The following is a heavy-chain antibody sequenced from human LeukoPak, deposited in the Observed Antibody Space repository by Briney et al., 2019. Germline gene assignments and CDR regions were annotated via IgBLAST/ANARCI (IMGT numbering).Heavy chain of an antibody. CDR1: GYTFTGYY. CDR3: ARAVATVTIGGNFDY. V-gene: IGHV1-2*04. D-gene: IGHD4-17*01. J-gene: IGHJ4*02. Sequence: ASVKVSCKASGYTFTGYYMHWVRQAPGQGLGWMGWINPNSGGTNYAQKFQGWVTMTRDTSISTAYMELSRLRSDDTAVYYCARAVATVTIGGNFDYWGQGTLVTVSS. CDR2: INPNSGGT.